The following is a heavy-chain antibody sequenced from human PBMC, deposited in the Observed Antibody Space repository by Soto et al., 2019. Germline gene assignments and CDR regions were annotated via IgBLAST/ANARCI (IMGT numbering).Heavy chain of an antibody. CDR2: ISSNGGST. D-gene: IGHD2-15*01. J-gene: IGHJ5*02. V-gene: IGHV3-64D*06. Sequence: GGSLRDSKTGSALTSSSYAMHWFRLLPGKGMEYVSAISSNGGSTYYADSVKGRFTISRDNSKNTLYLQMSSLRAEDTAVYYCVKDLGVVVVAANNWYDPCGQGTRVTVSS. CDR3: VKDLGVVVVAANNWYDP. CDR1: ALTSSSYA.